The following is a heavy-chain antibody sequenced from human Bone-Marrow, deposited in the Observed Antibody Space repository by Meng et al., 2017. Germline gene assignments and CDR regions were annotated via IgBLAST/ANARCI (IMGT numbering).Heavy chain of an antibody. V-gene: IGHV3-49*04. D-gene: IGHD3-10*01. Sequence: GGSLRLSCTASGFTFGDYAMSWVRQAPGKGLEWVGFIRSKAYGGTTEYAASVKGRFTISRDDSKSIAYLQMNSLKTEDTAVYYCTRGRRITMVRGVIIINWLDPWGQGTLVTVSS. CDR2: IRSKAYGGTT. CDR1: GFTFGDYA. J-gene: IGHJ5*02. CDR3: TRGRRITMVRGVIIINWLDP.